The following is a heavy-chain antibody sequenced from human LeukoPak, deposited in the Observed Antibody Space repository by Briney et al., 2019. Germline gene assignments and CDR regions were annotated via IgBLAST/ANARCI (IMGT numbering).Heavy chain of an antibody. D-gene: IGHD6-6*01. J-gene: IGHJ5*02. CDR3: ARDRPYSSSSPWNWFDP. Sequence: GASVKVSCKASGGTFSSYAISWVRQAPGQGLEWMGWINPNSGGTNYAQKFQGRVTMTRDTSISTAYMELSRLRSDDTAVYYCARDRPYSSSSPWNWFDPWGQGTLVTVSS. V-gene: IGHV1-2*02. CDR2: INPNSGGT. CDR1: GGTFSSYA.